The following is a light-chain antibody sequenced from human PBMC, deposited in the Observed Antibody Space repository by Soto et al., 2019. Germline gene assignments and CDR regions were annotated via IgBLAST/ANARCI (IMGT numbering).Light chain of an antibody. CDR2: DVS. V-gene: IGLV2-14*03. J-gene: IGLJ1*01. CDR1: SSDIGGYNY. CDR3: SSYTSTSTLYV. Sequence: QSALTQPASVSGSPGQSITISCTGTSSDIGGYNYVSWYQQLPGKVPKLIIYDVSNRPSGVSDRFSGSKSGNAASLTISGLQXEDXAXYYCSSYTSTSTLYVFGTGTNVTVL.